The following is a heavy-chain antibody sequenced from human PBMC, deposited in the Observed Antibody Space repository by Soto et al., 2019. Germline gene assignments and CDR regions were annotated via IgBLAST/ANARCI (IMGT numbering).Heavy chain of an antibody. Sequence: EVQLVESGGGLVQPGRSLRLSCAASGFTFDDYAMHWVRQAPGKGLEWVSGISWNSGSIGYADSVKGRFTISRDNAKNSLYLQMNSLRAEDTALYYCAKDRSSSRPLSDAFDIWGQGTMVTVSS. CDR1: GFTFDDYA. J-gene: IGHJ3*02. V-gene: IGHV3-9*01. D-gene: IGHD6-13*01. CDR2: ISWNSGSI. CDR3: AKDRSSSRPLSDAFDI.